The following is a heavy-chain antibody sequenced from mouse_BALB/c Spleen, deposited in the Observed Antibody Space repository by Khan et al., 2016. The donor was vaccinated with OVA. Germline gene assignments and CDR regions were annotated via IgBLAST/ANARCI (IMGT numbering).Heavy chain of an antibody. J-gene: IGHJ2*01. Sequence: LQQSGPGLVKPSQSLSLTCTVTGYSITSGYGWNWIRQFPGNKLEWMGYISYSGSTNYNPSLKSRISITRDTSKNQFFLQLNSVTTEDTATXYCARTARIKYWGQGTTLTVSS. CDR1: GYSITSGYG. CDR3: ARTARIKY. CDR2: ISYSGST. V-gene: IGHV3-2*02. D-gene: IGHD1-2*01.